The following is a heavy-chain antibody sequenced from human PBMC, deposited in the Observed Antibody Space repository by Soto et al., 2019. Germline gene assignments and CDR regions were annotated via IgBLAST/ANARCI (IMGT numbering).Heavy chain of an antibody. CDR1: GFTFSSYA. V-gene: IGHV3-30-3*01. CDR2: ISYDGSNK. D-gene: IGHD6-19*01. J-gene: IGHJ5*02. CDR3: ARDLEVAVAGA. Sequence: QVQLVESGGGVVQPGRSLRLSCAASGFTFSSYAMHWVCQAPGKGLEWVAVISYDGSNKYYADSVKGRFTISRDNSKNTLNLQMNSLRAEDTAVYYCARDLEVAVAGAWGQGTLVTVSS.